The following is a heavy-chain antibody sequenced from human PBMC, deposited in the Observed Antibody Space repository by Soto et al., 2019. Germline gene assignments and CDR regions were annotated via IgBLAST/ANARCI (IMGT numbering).Heavy chain of an antibody. CDR1: GGSMSEYF. CDR3: ARDGYDGSGSPYPAY. V-gene: IGHV4-59*01. J-gene: IGHJ4*02. Sequence: SETLSLTCSVSGGSMSEYFWSWIRQSPGKGLEWIGYIYYLGSTDYNPSLKSRVTISVGTSKRQFSLRLTSVTAADTAVYYCARDGYDGSGSPYPAYWGPGTQVTVSS. CDR2: IYYLGST. D-gene: IGHD3-10*01.